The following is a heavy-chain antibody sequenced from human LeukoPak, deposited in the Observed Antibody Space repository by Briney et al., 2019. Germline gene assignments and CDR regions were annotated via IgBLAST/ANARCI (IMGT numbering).Heavy chain of an antibody. D-gene: IGHD6-13*01. J-gene: IGHJ1*01. CDR1: GGSLSSYY. CDR3: ARVAAGIGFFQH. Sequence: SETLSLTCTVSGGSLSSYYWSWIRQPPGKGLEWIGNIHHSGSTYYNPSLKSRVTISVDTSKNQLSLKLSSVTAADTAVYYCARVAAGIGFFQHWGQGTLVTVSS. CDR2: IHHSGST. V-gene: IGHV4-59*08.